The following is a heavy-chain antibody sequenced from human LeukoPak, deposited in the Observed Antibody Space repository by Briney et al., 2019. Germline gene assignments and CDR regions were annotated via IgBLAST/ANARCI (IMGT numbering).Heavy chain of an antibody. J-gene: IGHJ5*02. CDR2: ISGSGGST. D-gene: IGHD2-2*01. CDR1: GFTFSSYA. Sequence: QPGGSLRLSCAASGFTFSSYAMSWVRQAPGKGLEWVSAISGSGGSTYYADSVKGRFTISRDNSKNTLYLQMNGLRAEDTAVYYCAKDSFPFIPAAENWFDPWGQGTLVTVSS. CDR3: AKDSFPFIPAAENWFDP. V-gene: IGHV3-23*01.